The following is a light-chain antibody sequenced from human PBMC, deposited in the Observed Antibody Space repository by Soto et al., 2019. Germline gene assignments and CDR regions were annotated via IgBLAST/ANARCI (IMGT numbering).Light chain of an antibody. CDR2: AAS. V-gene: IGKV1-39*01. Sequence: DIQMTQYPSDLSASIGVGVTIICRASQSISNYLNWYQQKPGKAPKLLIYAASSLQSGVPSRFSGRGSGTDFTLTINSLQPEDVATYYCQQSFITPWTFGEGTEVEIK. CDR3: QQSFITPWT. CDR1: QSISNY. J-gene: IGKJ1*01.